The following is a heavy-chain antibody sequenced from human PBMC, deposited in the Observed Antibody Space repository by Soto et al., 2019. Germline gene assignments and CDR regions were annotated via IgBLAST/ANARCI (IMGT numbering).Heavy chain of an antibody. V-gene: IGHV4-4*02. CDR1: GGSISSSHW. CDR2: ISHSGTS. D-gene: IGHD1-20*01. Sequence: QGQLQESGPGLVKPSGTLSLTCAVSGGSISSSHWWTWVRQSPGKGLEYIGEISHSGTSNSNPALKSRVTLSVDRSKTHFSLNLTSVTAAAAAVYYCARVVLSITRGAFDAWGQGTPVIVSS. CDR3: ARVVLSITRGAFDA. J-gene: IGHJ3*01.